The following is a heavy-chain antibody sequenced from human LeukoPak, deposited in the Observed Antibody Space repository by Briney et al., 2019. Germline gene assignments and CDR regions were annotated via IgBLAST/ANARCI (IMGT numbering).Heavy chain of an antibody. CDR2: ISAYNGNT. D-gene: IGHD4-17*01. CDR3: AKDYGDYIRYYYYYGMDV. CDR1: GYTFTSYG. Sequence: ASVKVSCKASGYTFTSYGISWVRQAPGQGLKWMGWISAYNGNTNYAQKLQGRVTMTTDTSTSTAYMELRSLRSVDTAVYYCAKDYGDYIRYYYYYGMDVWGQGTTVTVSS. J-gene: IGHJ6*02. V-gene: IGHV1-18*01.